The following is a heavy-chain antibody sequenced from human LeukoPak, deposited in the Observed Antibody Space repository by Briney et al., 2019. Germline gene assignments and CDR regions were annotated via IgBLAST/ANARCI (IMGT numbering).Heavy chain of an antibody. Sequence: GGSLRLSCAASGFTFSSYSMNWVRQAPGKGLEWVSSISSSTSYIYYADSVKGRFTISRDNAKNSLYLQMNSLRAEDTAVYYCARSSTVPNPDYWGQGTLVTVSS. D-gene: IGHD4-17*01. CDR3: ARSSTVPNPDY. CDR2: ISSSTSYI. J-gene: IGHJ4*02. V-gene: IGHV3-21*01. CDR1: GFTFSSYS.